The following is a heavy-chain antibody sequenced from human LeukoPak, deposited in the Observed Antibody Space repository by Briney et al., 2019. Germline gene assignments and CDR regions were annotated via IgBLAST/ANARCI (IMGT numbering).Heavy chain of an antibody. V-gene: IGHV3-7*03. CDR2: IKQDGSEK. CDR1: GFTFSSYW. D-gene: IGHD3-10*01. J-gene: IGHJ6*04. CDR3: ARTGGSGSLEYYYYGMDV. Sequence: GGSLRLSCAASGFTFSSYWMSWVRQAPGKGLEWVANIKQDGSEKYYVDSVKGRFTISRDNAKNSLYLQVNSLRAEDTAVYYCARTGGSGSLEYYYYGMDVWGKGTTVTVSS.